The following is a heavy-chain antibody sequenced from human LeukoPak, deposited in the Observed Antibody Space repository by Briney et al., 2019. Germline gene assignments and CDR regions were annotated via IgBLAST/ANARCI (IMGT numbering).Heavy chain of an antibody. Sequence: PSETLSLTCAVYGGSFSGYYWSWIRQPPGKGLEWIGEINHSGDTNYNPSLKSRVTISLDTSKNQFSLKLSSVTAADTAVYYCARQVGATDRPDFWGQGTLVTVSS. D-gene: IGHD1-26*01. J-gene: IGHJ4*02. CDR1: GGSFSGYY. V-gene: IGHV4-34*01. CDR3: ARQVGATDRPDF. CDR2: INHSGDT.